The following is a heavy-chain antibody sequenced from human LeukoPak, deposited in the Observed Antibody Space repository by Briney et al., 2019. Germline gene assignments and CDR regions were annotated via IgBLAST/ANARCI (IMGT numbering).Heavy chain of an antibody. CDR3: ARDGWPAFDY. J-gene: IGHJ4*02. CDR2: TYYRSKWYS. V-gene: IGHV6-1*01. Sequence: SQTLSLTCAISGDSVSSYTAAWNWIRQPPSRGLEWLGRTYYRSKWYSDYGESVKSRIAINPDTSKNQFSLQLNSVTPEDTAVYYCARDGWPAFDYWGQGTLVTVSS. CDR1: GDSVSSYTAA. D-gene: IGHD2-15*01.